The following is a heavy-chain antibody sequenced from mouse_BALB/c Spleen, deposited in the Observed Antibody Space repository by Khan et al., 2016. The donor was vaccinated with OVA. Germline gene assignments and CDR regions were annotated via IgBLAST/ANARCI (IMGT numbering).Heavy chain of an antibody. V-gene: IGHV3-2*02. CDR2: INYSGST. CDR3: ARDGSRYNYAMDY. J-gene: IGHJ4*01. Sequence: VQLKESGPGLVNPSQSLSLTCTVTGYSITSDYAWNWIRQFPGNKLEWMGYINYSGSTNYNPALKSRISITRDTSKNQFFLQLISVTTEDTATYYCARDGSRYNYAMDYWGQGTSVTVSS. D-gene: IGHD2-3*01. CDR1: GYSITSDYA.